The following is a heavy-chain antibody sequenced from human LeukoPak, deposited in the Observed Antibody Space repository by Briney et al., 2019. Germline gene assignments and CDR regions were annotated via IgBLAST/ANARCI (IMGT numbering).Heavy chain of an antibody. V-gene: IGHV3-9*01. Sequence: PGGSLRLSCAASGFTFGDYAMHWVRQAPGKGLEWVSGISWNSGSIGYADSVKGRFTISRDNAKNSLYLQMNSLRAEDTALYYCAKASYGSGSLSFDYWGQGTLVTVSS. J-gene: IGHJ4*02. CDR2: ISWNSGSI. D-gene: IGHD3-10*01. CDR1: GFTFGDYA. CDR3: AKASYGSGSLSFDY.